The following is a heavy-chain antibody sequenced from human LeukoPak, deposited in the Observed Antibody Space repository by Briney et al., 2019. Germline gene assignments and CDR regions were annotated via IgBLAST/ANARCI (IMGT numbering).Heavy chain of an antibody. J-gene: IGHJ4*02. CDR2: INPNSGGT. CDR3: ARVDYSSGFQNDY. V-gene: IGHV1-2*06. Sequence: GASVKVSCKASGYTFTSYDINWVRQATGQGLEWMGRINPNSGGTNYAQKFQGRVTMTRDTSISTAYMELSRLRSDDTAVYYCARVDYSSGFQNDYWGQGTLVTVSS. CDR1: GYTFTSYD. D-gene: IGHD6-19*01.